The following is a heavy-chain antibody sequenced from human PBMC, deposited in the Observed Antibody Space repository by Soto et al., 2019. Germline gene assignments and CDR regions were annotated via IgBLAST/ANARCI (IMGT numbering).Heavy chain of an antibody. D-gene: IGHD3-22*01. CDR3: AKDYYYDSSGYYDY. Sequence: PGGSLRLSCAASVFTFSSYAMSWVRQAPGKGLEWVSAISGSGGKTYYADSVKGRFTISRDTSKNTLYLQMNSLRAEDTALYYCAKDYYYDSSGYYDYWGQGTLVTVSS. CDR1: VFTFSSYA. J-gene: IGHJ4*02. V-gene: IGHV3-23*01. CDR2: ISGSGGKT.